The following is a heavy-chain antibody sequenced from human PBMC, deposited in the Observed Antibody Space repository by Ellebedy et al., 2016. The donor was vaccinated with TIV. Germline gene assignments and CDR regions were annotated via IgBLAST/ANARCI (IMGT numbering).Heavy chain of an antibody. CDR2: INPGDSDT. V-gene: IGHV5-51*01. J-gene: IGHJ4*02. CDR3: ARGPTGYSSGRFDY. CDR1: GYSFSSYW. Sequence: KVSCKGSGYSFSSYWIGWVRQLPGKGLEWMCIINPGDSDTRYSPSFQGQVTISADKSISTAYLQWSSLKASDTAMYYCARGPTGYSSGRFDYWGQGTLVTVSS. D-gene: IGHD6-19*01.